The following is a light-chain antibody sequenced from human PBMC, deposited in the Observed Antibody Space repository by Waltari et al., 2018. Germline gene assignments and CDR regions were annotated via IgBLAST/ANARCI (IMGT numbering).Light chain of an antibody. V-gene: IGKV4-1*01. J-gene: IGKJ5*01. CDR1: QTLLYSSNNRNY. CDR2: WAS. CDR3: QQYYSTPPT. Sequence: DIVMTQSPDSLTVSLGESATINCKSSQTLLYSSNNRNYLAWYKQKPGQPPKLLIYWASARESGVPDRFSGSGSGTDFTLTISSLQAEDVAVYYCQQYYSTPPTFGQGTRLEIK.